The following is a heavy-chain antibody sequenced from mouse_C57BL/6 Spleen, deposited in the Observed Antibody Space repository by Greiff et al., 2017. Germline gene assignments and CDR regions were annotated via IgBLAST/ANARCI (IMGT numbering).Heavy chain of an antibody. J-gene: IGHJ2*01. V-gene: IGHV1-15*01. CDR1: GYTFTDYE. CDR3: TGSYCSPYYFDY. CDR2: IDPETGGT. D-gene: IGHD1-1*01. Sequence: VQRVESGAELVRPGASVTLSCKASGYTFTDYEMHWVKQTPVHGLEWIGAIDPETGGTAYNQKFKGKAILTADKSSSTAYMELRSLTSADSAVYYCTGSYCSPYYFDYWGQGTTLTVSS.